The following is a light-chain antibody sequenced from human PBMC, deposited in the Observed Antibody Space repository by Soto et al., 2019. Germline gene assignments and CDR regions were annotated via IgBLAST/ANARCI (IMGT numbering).Light chain of an antibody. V-gene: IGKV4-1*01. CDR1: QSVLHTFNNKNY. CDR3: QQCKHSPTTLT. Sequence: RDAVSVPLAARPTINCKSNQSVLHTFNNKNYWVWYQQKPGKAPILLMHGVSSSQSGVPSRFSGSGYGTDFTISMQCVELADFACQQCKHSPTTLTFGGGTKVDIK. CDR2: GVS. J-gene: IGKJ4*01.